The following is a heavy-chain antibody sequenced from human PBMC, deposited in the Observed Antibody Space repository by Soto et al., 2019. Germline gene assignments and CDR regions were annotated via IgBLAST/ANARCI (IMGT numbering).Heavy chain of an antibody. V-gene: IGHV3-23*05. CDR1: GFTFYTYS. CDR2: IDSSGSST. Sequence: GGSLRLSCAASGFTFYTYSMNWVRQAPGKGLEWIASIDSSGSSTYYADSVKGRFTISRHNSKNTLYLQMNSLRAEDTAVYYCAKWTRWDIVVVPAARDAFDIWGQGTMVTVSS. D-gene: IGHD2-2*01. J-gene: IGHJ3*02. CDR3: AKWTRWDIVVVPAARDAFDI.